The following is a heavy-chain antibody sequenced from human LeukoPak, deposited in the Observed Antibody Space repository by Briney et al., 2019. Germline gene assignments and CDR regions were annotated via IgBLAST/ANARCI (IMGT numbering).Heavy chain of an antibody. J-gene: IGHJ4*02. Sequence: GASVKVSCKASGYPFTNFYVHWVRLAPGQGLEWMGWISAYNGNTNYAQKLQGRVTMTTDTSTSTAYMELRSLRSDDTAVYYCVRVRGVYYFDYWGQGTLVTVSS. CDR2: ISAYNGNT. CDR1: GYPFTNFY. D-gene: IGHD2-8*02. CDR3: VRVRGVYYFDY. V-gene: IGHV1-18*04.